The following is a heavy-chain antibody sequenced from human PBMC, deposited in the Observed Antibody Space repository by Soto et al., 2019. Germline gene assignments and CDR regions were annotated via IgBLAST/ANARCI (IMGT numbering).Heavy chain of an antibody. D-gene: IGHD3-10*01. CDR3: ARQCRGVTCHWFVP. CDR2: IFYSGST. Sequence: QLQLQESGPGLVKPSETLSLTCTVSSGSISSTIYSWAWIRQPPGKGLEWIGSIFYSGSTYYNPSLKSRVTISVDTSKNQFSLTLTSVTAADTAVYYCARQCRGVTCHWFVPWGEVTMVTVSS. CDR1: SGSISSTIYS. J-gene: IGHJ5*02. V-gene: IGHV4-39*01.